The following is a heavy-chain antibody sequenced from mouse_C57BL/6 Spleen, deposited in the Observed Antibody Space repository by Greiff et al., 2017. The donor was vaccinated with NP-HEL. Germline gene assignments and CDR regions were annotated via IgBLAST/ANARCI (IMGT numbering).Heavy chain of an antibody. D-gene: IGHD1-1*01. J-gene: IGHJ2*01. V-gene: IGHV1-69*01. CDR3: ARPYYYGYFDY. CDR2: IDPSDSYT. Sequence: QVQLQQPGAELVMPGASVKLSCKASGYTFTSYWMHWVKQRPGQGLEWIGEIDPSDSYTNYNQKFKGKSTLTVDKSSSTAYMQLSSLTSEDSAVYYCARPYYYGYFDYWGQGTTLTVSS. CDR1: GYTFTSYW.